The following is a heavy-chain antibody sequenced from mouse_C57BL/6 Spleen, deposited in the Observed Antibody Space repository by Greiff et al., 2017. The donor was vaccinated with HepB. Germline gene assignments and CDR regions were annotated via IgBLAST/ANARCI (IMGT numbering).Heavy chain of an antibody. Sequence: VQLQQSGAELAKPGASVKLSCKASGYTFTSYWMQWVKQRPGQGLEWIGEIDPSDSYTNYNQKFKGKATLTVDTSSSTAYMQLSSLTSEDSAVYYCAREGYWGQGTTLTVSS. CDR1: GYTFTSYW. J-gene: IGHJ2*01. CDR3: AREGY. V-gene: IGHV1-50*01. CDR2: IDPSDSYT.